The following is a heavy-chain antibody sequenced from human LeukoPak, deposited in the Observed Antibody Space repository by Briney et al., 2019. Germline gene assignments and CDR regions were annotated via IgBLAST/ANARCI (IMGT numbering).Heavy chain of an antibody. Sequence: GGSLRLSCAASGFTFSSYSMNWVRQAPGKGLEWVSYISNIGKTIYYADSVKGRFTISRDNAKNSLYLQMNSLRAEDTAVFYCARSLSRYSYGPFDYWGQGTLVTVSS. CDR2: ISNIGKTI. D-gene: IGHD5-18*01. J-gene: IGHJ4*02. CDR3: ARSLSRYSYGPFDY. CDR1: GFTFSSYS. V-gene: IGHV3-48*04.